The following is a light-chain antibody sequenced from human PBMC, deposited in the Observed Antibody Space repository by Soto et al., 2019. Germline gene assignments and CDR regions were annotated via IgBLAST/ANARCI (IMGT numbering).Light chain of an antibody. Sequence: EIVLTQSPGTLSLSPGERATLSCRASQSVNSNYLAWYQQKPGQAPRLLIYGASSRASGIPDRFSGSGSGTDFTITISRLEPDDFAVYYCQQYQSSTTFGGGTKVEI. J-gene: IGKJ4*01. CDR1: QSVNSNY. V-gene: IGKV3-20*01. CDR3: QQYQSSTT. CDR2: GAS.